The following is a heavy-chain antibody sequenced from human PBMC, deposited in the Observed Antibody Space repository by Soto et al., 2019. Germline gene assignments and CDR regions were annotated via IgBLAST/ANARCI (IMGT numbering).Heavy chain of an antibody. V-gene: IGHV1-58*02. D-gene: IGHD3-9*01. Sequence: SSVKISCKASGFTMTSSAMHWGRHARGQRLEWIGWIVVGSGNTNYAQKFQERVTITRDIATSTAYMELSSLRSEDTAVYYCAAGHYDILTGYYGSVENYYMDVWGKGTTVTVSS. J-gene: IGHJ6*03. CDR1: GFTMTSSA. CDR2: IVVGSGNT. CDR3: AAGHYDILTGYYGSVENYYMDV.